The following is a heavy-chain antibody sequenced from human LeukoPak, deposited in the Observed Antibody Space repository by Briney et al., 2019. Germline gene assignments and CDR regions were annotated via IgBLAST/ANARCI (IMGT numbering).Heavy chain of an antibody. D-gene: IGHD1-26*01. J-gene: IGHJ4*02. CDR1: GFTFSSYA. CDR2: ISYDGSNK. V-gene: IGHV3-30*04. Sequence: GGSLRLSCAASGFTFSSYAMHWVHQAPGKGLEWVAVISYDGSNKYYADSVKGRFTISRDNSKNTLYLQMNSLRAEDTAVYYCARDPRGALYYFDYWGQGTLVTVSS. CDR3: ARDPRGALYYFDY.